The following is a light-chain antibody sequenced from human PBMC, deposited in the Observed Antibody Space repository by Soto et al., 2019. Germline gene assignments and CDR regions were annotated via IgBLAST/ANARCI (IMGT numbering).Light chain of an antibody. Sequence: EIVMTQSPGTRSLSRGETATRSCRASQSVSSNYVAWFHQKPGQAPRLLIYGASSRATGVPDRFSASGSGTDFTLTISRLEPEDFAVYYCQQYGRSPFTFGPGTKVDIK. J-gene: IGKJ3*01. V-gene: IGKV3-20*01. CDR3: QQYGRSPFT. CDR1: QSVSSNY. CDR2: GAS.